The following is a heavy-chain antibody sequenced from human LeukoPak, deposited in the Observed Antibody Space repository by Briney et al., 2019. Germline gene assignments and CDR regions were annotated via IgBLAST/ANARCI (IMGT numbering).Heavy chain of an antibody. Sequence: GASVKVSCKASGYTFTSYDISWVRQATGQGLEWMGWINTDTGNPTYAQGFTGRFVFSLDISVSTAYLQISNLKAEDTAVYYCAKMPAIEYCSSVSCPLDYWGQGTLVTVSS. CDR3: AKMPAIEYCSSVSCPLDY. CDR2: INTDTGNP. J-gene: IGHJ4*02. D-gene: IGHD2-2*01. V-gene: IGHV7-4-1*02. CDR1: GYTFTSYD.